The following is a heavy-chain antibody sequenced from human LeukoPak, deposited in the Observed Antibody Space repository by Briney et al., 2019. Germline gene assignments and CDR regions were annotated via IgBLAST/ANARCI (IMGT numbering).Heavy chain of an antibody. CDR2: IYANEKT. CDR1: GFPFSNYG. D-gene: IGHD3-22*01. J-gene: IGHJ3*02. Sequence: GGSLSLSCEASGFPFSNYGMNWVRQPPGKGLDWVSIIYANEKTFYAESVKGRFIISRDGSKNTLYLQMNSLRTEDTAIYYCAGYDNSGQYYVGRAFDIWGQGTMVAVSS. V-gene: IGHV3-NL1*01. CDR3: AGYDNSGQYYVGRAFDI.